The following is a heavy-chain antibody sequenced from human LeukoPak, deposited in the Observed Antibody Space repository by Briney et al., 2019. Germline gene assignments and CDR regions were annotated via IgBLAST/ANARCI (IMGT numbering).Heavy chain of an antibody. D-gene: IGHD3-10*01. CDR1: GFTFTNYG. CDR3: ARVTTMVRGVPTLDY. CDR2: ISSSGSTI. V-gene: IGHV3-48*04. Sequence: GGSLRLSCAASGFTFTNYGMVWVRQAPGKGLEWVSYISSSGSTIYYADSVKGRFTISRDNAKNSLYLQMNSLRAEDTAVYYCARVTTMVRGVPTLDYWGQGTLVTVSS. J-gene: IGHJ4*02.